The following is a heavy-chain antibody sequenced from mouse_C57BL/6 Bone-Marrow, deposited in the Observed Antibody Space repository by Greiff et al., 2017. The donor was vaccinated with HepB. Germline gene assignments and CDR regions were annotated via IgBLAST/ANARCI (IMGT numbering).Heavy chain of an antibody. Sequence: EVKLQQSGPELVKPGASVKISCKASGYSFTDYNMNWVKQSNGKSLEWIGVINPNYGTTSYNQKFKGKATLTVDQSSSTAYMQLNSLTSEDSAVYYCARSLYYGNVYAMDYWGQGTSVTVSS. D-gene: IGHD2-1*01. CDR1: GYSFTDYN. CDR2: INPNYGTT. J-gene: IGHJ4*01. V-gene: IGHV1-39*01. CDR3: ARSLYYGNVYAMDY.